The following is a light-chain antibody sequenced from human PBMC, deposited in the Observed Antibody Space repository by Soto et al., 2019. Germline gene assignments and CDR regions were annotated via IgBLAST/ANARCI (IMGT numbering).Light chain of an antibody. CDR1: SSDVGNYKY. V-gene: IGLV2-14*01. J-gene: IGLJ2*01. CDR3: TSFSTGSSYVI. CDR2: QVT. Sequence: QSVLTQPPSASGSPGQSVSISCTGTSSDVGNYKYVSWYQEHPGKAPRLIIYQVTNRPSGVSNRFSGSKSGNTASLTISGLQAEDEADYYCTSFSTGSSYVIFGGGTKLTVL.